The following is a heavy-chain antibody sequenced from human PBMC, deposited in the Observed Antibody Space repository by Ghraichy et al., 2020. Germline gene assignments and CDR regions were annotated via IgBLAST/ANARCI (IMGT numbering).Heavy chain of an antibody. Sequence: LSLTCAASGFTFSNYSMSWVRQAPGKGLEWVSSISTSSSHMYYADSLKGRFTISRDNAKNSVYLQMNSLRAEDTAVYYCTTMIVGATPDFWGQGTLVTVSS. CDR2: ISTSSSHM. CDR1: GFTFSNYS. J-gene: IGHJ4*02. D-gene: IGHD1-26*01. V-gene: IGHV3-21*01. CDR3: TTMIVGATPDF.